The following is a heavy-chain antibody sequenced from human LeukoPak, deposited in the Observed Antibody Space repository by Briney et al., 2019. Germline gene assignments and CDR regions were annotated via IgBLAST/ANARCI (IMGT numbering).Heavy chain of an antibody. D-gene: IGHD3-3*01. CDR3: ARGGLTNFGVVLPFEY. J-gene: IGHJ4*02. V-gene: IGHV3-21*04. CDR2: IGISSNKI. Sequence: GGSLRLSCAASGFTLRSYTMNWVRQAPGKGLEWVSSIGISSNKIYYADSVKGRFTISRDNSKNTVSLQMNSLTAEDTAVYYCARGGLTNFGVVLPFEYWGQGTLVTVSS. CDR1: GFTLRSYT.